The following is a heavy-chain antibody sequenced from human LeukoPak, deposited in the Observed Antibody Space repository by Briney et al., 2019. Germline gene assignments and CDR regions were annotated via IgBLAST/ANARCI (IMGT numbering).Heavy chain of an antibody. CDR2: IYYSGST. V-gene: IGHV4-59*08. Sequence: SETLSLTCTVSGGSISSYYWSWIRQPPGKGLEWIGYIYYSGSTNYNPSLKSRVTISVDTSKNQFSLKPSSVTAADTAVYYCARHEIWNGYYYGMDVWGQGTTVTVSS. CDR1: GGSISSYY. J-gene: IGHJ6*02. CDR3: ARHEIWNGYYYGMDV. D-gene: IGHD1-1*01.